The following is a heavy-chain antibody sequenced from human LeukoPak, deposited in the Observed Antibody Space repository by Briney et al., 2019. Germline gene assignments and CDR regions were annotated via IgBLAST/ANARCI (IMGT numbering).Heavy chain of an antibody. CDR1: ARSISTSSSY. CDR2: TYYSGTT. CDR3: ARHESWAAAAYYFDY. D-gene: IGHD6-13*01. Sequence: SQSLSLTSPLSARSISTSSSYWGWIRQPPGKGLEWTGRTYYSGTTYYNPSPKTRVTISVDTAKNQLSLKLSSVTAADRAVYYCARHESWAAAAYYFDYWGQGTLVTVSS. V-gene: IGHV4-39*01. J-gene: IGHJ4*02.